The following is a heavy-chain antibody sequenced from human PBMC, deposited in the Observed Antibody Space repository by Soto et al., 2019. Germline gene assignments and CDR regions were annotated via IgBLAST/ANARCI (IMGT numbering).Heavy chain of an antibody. CDR3: VRAVIGYGWFDP. J-gene: IGHJ5*02. CDR2: ISSTGTTI. V-gene: IGHV3-48*01. D-gene: IGHD5-12*01. Sequence: EGQLVESGGDLVQSGGSLRLSCTASGFTFSDYRMNWVRQAPGKGLEWISYISSTGTTIYYADSVKGRFTISRDNAKNSLDLQMSYLRAEDTAVYYCVRAVIGYGWFDPWGQGTLVIVAS. CDR1: GFTFSDYR.